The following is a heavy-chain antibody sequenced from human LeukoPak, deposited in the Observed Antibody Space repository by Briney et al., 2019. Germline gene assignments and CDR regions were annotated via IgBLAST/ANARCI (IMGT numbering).Heavy chain of an antibody. CDR1: GYSISSGYF. V-gene: IGHV4-38-2*02. CDR3: ATDRSVTMIVDF. Sequence: PSETLSLTCTVSGYSISSGYFWVWIRQPPGKGLEWIGSIYHSGSPYYNPSLKSRVTISVDTSKNQFSLKLTSVTAADTAVYYCATDRSVTMIVDFWGQGTLVTVSS. J-gene: IGHJ4*02. CDR2: IYHSGSP. D-gene: IGHD3-22*01.